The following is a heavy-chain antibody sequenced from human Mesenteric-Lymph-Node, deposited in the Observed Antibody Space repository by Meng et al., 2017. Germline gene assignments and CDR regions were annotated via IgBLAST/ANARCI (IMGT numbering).Heavy chain of an antibody. Sequence: GESLKISCAASGFTFSRYWMSWVRRAPGKGLEWVANIKEDGNEKNYVDSVKGRFTVSRDNAKNALYLQINSLRDDDTAVYYCASYTDTSDWYALDYWGQGTLVTVSS. CDR3: ASYTDTSDWYALDY. J-gene: IGHJ4*02. V-gene: IGHV3-7*01. D-gene: IGHD6-19*01. CDR2: IKEDGNEK. CDR1: GFTFSRYW.